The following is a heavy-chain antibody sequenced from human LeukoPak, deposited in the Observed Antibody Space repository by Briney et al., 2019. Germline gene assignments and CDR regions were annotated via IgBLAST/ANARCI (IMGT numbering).Heavy chain of an antibody. CDR1: GFTFSSYA. CDR3: AKDPYDFWSGYPRPIYFDY. Sequence: GESLRLSCAASGFTFSSYAMSWVRQAPGKGLEWVSAISGSGGSTYYADSVKGRFTISRDNSKNTLYLQMNSLRAEDTAVYYCAKDPYDFWSGYPRPIYFDYWGQGTLVTVSS. J-gene: IGHJ4*02. CDR2: ISGSGGST. D-gene: IGHD3-3*01. V-gene: IGHV3-23*01.